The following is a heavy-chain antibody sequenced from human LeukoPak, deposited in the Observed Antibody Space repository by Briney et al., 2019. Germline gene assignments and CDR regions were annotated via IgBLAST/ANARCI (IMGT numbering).Heavy chain of an antibody. CDR2: INWNSGTT. D-gene: IGHD1-26*01. CDR1: GFTFDHYG. V-gene: IGHV3-20*01. CDR3: VRAYREWEADAFDI. J-gene: IGHJ3*02. Sequence: PGGSLRLSCAASGFTFDHYGMTWVRHAPGKGLEWVSGINWNSGTTVYADSVKGRFTISRDNARNSLYLQMNSLRAEDTALYHCVRAYREWEADAFDIWGQGTMVTVSS.